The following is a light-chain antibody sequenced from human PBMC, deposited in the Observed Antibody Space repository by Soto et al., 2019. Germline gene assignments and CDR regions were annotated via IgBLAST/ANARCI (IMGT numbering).Light chain of an antibody. CDR3: QQSYSTPRT. J-gene: IGKJ1*01. Sequence: DIQMTQSPSSLSATVGDRVTITCRASQSISRYLNWYQQKPGKDPKLLIYAASSLQSGVPSRFSGSGSGTACTFTISSLQPEDCATYACQQSYSTPRTFGQGTKVEI. V-gene: IGKV1-39*01. CDR1: QSISRY. CDR2: AAS.